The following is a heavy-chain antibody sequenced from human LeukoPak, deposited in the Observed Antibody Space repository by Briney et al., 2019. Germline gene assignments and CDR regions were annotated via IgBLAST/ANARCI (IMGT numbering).Heavy chain of an antibody. D-gene: IGHD6-13*01. J-gene: IGHJ4*02. Sequence: GGSLRLSCAASGFTVSSNYMSWVRQAPGKGLEWVSVIYSGGSTYYTDSVKGRFTISRDNSKNTLYLQMNSLRAEDTAVYYCARGRGDSSSWYSDYWGQGTLVTVSS. CDR1: GFTVSSNY. CDR2: IYSGGST. V-gene: IGHV3-53*01. CDR3: ARGRGDSSSWYSDY.